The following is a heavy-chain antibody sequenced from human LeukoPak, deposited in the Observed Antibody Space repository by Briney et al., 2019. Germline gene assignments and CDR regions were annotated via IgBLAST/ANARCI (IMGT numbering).Heavy chain of an antibody. V-gene: IGHV3-33*01. CDR1: GFTFSSYG. J-gene: IGHJ4*02. D-gene: IGHD6-19*01. Sequence: QAGGSLRLSCAASGFTFSSYGMHWVRQAPGKGLEWVAVIWYDGSNKYYADSVKGRFTISRDNSKNTLYLQMNSLRAEDTAVYYCASGHPVRLLPYSSGWCPFDYWGQGTLVTVSS. CDR2: IWYDGSNK. CDR3: ASGHPVRLLPYSSGWCPFDY.